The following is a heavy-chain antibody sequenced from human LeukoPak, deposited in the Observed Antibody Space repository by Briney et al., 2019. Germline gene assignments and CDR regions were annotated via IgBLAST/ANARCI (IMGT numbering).Heavy chain of an antibody. CDR1: GGSINSYY. Sequence: PSETLSLTCTVSGGSINSYYWSWIRQPPGKGLGWIGYIYYRGSTNYNPSLKSRVTISVDTSKNRISLKLNSVTAADTAVYYCARGATIVTRGWFDPWGQGTLVTVSS. D-gene: IGHD5-12*01. J-gene: IGHJ5*02. CDR3: ARGATIVTRGWFDP. CDR2: IYYRGST. V-gene: IGHV4-59*01.